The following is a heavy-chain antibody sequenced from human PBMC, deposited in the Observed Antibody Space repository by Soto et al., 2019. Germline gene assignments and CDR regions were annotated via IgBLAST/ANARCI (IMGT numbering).Heavy chain of an antibody. J-gene: IGHJ5*02. CDR2: IYYSGST. D-gene: IGHD6-19*01. V-gene: IGHV4-59*01. Sequence: PSETLSLTCTVSGGSIRSYYWSWIRQPPGKGLEWIGYIYYSGSTNYNPSLKSRVTISVDTSKNQFSLKLSSVTAADTAVYYCAMRYNNGTNWLDPWGQGTLVTVSS. CDR3: AMRYNNGTNWLDP. CDR1: GGSIRSYY.